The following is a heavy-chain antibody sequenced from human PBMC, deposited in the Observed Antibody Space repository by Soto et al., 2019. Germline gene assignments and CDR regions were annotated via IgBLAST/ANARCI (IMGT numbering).Heavy chain of an antibody. Sequence: PGESLKISCKGSGYIFTSYWISWVRQMPGKGLEWMGRIDPSDSYTNYSPSFQGHVTISADKSISTAYLQWSSLKASDTAMYYCESAPGGSSSWYFWFDPWGQGTLVTVSS. CDR1: GYIFTSYW. V-gene: IGHV5-10-1*01. D-gene: IGHD6-13*01. J-gene: IGHJ5*02. CDR3: ESAPGGSSSWYFWFDP. CDR2: IDPSDSYT.